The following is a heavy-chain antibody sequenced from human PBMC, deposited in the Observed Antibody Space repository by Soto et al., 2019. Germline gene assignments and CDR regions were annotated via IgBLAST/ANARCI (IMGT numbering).Heavy chain of an antibody. Sequence: GGSLRLSCAASGFTFSSYGMHWVRQAPGKGLEWVAVISYDGSNKYYADSVKGRFTISRDNSKNTLYLQMNSLRAEDRVGYSGGKVGGGGGGFDPWGQGTLVTVSS. V-gene: IGHV3-30*03. CDR1: GFTFSSYG. D-gene: IGHD3-16*01. CDR2: ISYDGSNK. J-gene: IGHJ5*02. CDR3: GKVGGGGGGFDP.